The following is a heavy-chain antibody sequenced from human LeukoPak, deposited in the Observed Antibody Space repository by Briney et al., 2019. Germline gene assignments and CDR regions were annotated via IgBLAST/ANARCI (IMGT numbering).Heavy chain of an antibody. V-gene: IGHV4-59*01. CDR2: IYYSGST. D-gene: IGHD2-15*01. J-gene: IGHJ3*02. CDR1: GGSISSYY. CDR3: ARDCSGGSCYSTSDAFDI. Sequence: SETLSLTRTVSGGSISSYYWSWIRQPPGKGLEWIGYIYYSGSTNYNPSLKSRGTISVDTSKNQFSLKLSSVTAADTAVYYCARDCSGGSCYSTSDAFDIWGQGTMVTVSS.